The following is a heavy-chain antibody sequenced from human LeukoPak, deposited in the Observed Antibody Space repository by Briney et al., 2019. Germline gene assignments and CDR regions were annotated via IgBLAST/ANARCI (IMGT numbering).Heavy chain of an antibody. CDR1: GGSISSGDYY. D-gene: IGHD2-21*01. V-gene: IGHV4-30-4*01. Sequence: SQTLSLTCTVSGGSISSGDYYWSWIRQPPGKGLEWIGYIYYSGSTYYNPSLKSRVTISVDTSKNQFSLKLSPVTAADTAVYYCARNPGLWWGDFDYWGQGTLVTVSS. CDR3: ARNPGLWWGDFDY. J-gene: IGHJ4*02. CDR2: IYYSGST.